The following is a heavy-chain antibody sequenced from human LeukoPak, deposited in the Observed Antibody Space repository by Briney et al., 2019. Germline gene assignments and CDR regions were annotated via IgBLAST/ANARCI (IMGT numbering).Heavy chain of an antibody. CDR1: GFTFSSYA. J-gene: IGHJ4*02. D-gene: IGHD2-2*02. V-gene: IGHV3-23*01. Sequence: GGSLRLSCAASGFTFSSYAMSWVRQAPGNGLEWVSAISGSGGSTYYADSVKGRFTISRDNSKNTLYLQMNSLRAEDTAVYYCAKIRYCSSTSCYRGDYVDYWGQGTLVTVSS. CDR3: AKIRYCSSTSCYRGDYVDY. CDR2: ISGSGGST.